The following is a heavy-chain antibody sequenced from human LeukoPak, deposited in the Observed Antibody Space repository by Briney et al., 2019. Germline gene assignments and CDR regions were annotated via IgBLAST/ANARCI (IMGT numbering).Heavy chain of an antibody. CDR1: GFTFNSYW. CDR3: ARSRASEYYYDSSGYYY. Sequence: AGGSLRLSCAASGFTFNSYWMSWVRQAPGKGLEWVANIKQDGSEKYYVDSVKGRFTISRDNAKNSLYLQMNSLRAEDMAVYYCARSRASEYYYDSSGYYYWGQGTLVTVSS. D-gene: IGHD3-22*01. J-gene: IGHJ4*02. V-gene: IGHV3-7*01. CDR2: IKQDGSEK.